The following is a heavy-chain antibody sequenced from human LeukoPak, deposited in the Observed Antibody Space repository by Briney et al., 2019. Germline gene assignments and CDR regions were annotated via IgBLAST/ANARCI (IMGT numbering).Heavy chain of an antibody. Sequence: PSETLSLTCAVYGGSFSGYYWSWIRQPPGKGLEWIGEINHSGSTNYNPSLKSRVTISVDTSKNQFSLKLSSVTAADTAVYYCARVTGYRLLLSWGQGTLVTVSS. J-gene: IGHJ4*02. CDR2: INHSGST. V-gene: IGHV4-34*01. CDR1: GGSFSGYY. CDR3: ARVTGYRLLLS. D-gene: IGHD2-2*01.